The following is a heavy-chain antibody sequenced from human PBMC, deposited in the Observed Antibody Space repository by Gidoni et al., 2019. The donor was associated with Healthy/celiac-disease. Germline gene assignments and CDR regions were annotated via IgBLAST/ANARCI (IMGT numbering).Heavy chain of an antibody. J-gene: IGHJ4*02. CDR3: ARSERYCSGGSCYNPDY. V-gene: IGHV3-21*01. Sequence: EVQLVESGGGLVKPGGSLRRSCAAPGFTFRVYSMNWVRQAPGKGLGWVSSISSSSSYIYYADSVKGRFTISRDNAKNSLYLQMNSLRAEDTAVYYCARSERYCSGGSCYNPDYWGQGTLVTVSS. D-gene: IGHD2-15*01. CDR1: GFTFRVYS. CDR2: ISSSSSYI.